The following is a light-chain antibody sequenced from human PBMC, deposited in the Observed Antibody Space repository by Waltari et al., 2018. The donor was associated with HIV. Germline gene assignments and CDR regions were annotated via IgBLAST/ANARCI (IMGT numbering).Light chain of an antibody. CDR1: QSVSTN. CDR3: QHYNNWPIT. V-gene: IGKV3D-15*01. CDR2: GAS. Sequence: EIVMTQSPVTLSVSPGERATLPCWASQSVSTNLAWYQQKPGQAPRLLIYGASTRATGTPARFSASGSGTEFTLTISSLQSEDFAVYHCQHYNNWPITFGGGTKVEIK. J-gene: IGKJ4*01.